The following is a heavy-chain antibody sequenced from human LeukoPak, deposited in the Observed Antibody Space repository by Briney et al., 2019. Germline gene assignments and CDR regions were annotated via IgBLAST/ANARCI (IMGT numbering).Heavy chain of an antibody. V-gene: IGHV3-23*01. Sequence: GGSLRLSCAASGFTFSSYAMSWVRLAPGKGLEWVSAISGSGGSTYYADSVKGRFTISRDNSKNTLYLQMNSLRAEDTAVYYCATPQSRPFNWFDPWGQGTLVTVSS. CDR2: ISGSGGST. CDR1: GFTFSSYA. J-gene: IGHJ5*02. CDR3: ATPQSRPFNWFDP.